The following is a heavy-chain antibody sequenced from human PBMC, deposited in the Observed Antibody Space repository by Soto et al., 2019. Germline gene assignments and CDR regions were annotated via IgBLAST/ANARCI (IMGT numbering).Heavy chain of an antibody. D-gene: IGHD5-12*01. CDR3: ARTDVDIVATTPTYYFDY. Sequence: ASETLSLTCTVSGGSISSGGYYWSWIRQHPGKGLEWIGYIYYSGSTYYNPSLKSRVTISVDTSKNQFSLKLSSVTAADTAVYYCARTDVDIVATTPTYYFDYWGQGTLVTVSS. V-gene: IGHV4-31*03. J-gene: IGHJ4*02. CDR2: IYYSGST. CDR1: GGSISSGGYY.